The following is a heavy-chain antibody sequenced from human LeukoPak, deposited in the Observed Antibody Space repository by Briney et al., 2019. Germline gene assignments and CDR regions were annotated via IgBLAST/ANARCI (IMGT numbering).Heavy chain of an antibody. V-gene: IGHV1-18*01. CDR2: ISGYNGNT. D-gene: IGHD4-17*01. CDR3: ARDLYGDYSFDY. J-gene: IGHJ4*02. Sequence: ASVKVSCKASGYTFTSNGISWVRQAPGQGLEWMGWISGYNGNTKYTQKLQGRVTMTTDTSTSTAYMELRSLRSDDTAVYYCARDLYGDYSFDYWGQGTLVTVSS. CDR1: GYTFTSNG.